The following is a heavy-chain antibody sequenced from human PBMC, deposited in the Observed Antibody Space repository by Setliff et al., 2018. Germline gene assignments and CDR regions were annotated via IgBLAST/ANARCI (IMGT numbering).Heavy chain of an antibody. J-gene: IGHJ4*02. CDR3: RVWIGDLSRDF. CDR1: GFTFSTYA. CDR2: IYSGDRDT. V-gene: IGHV3-23*03. Sequence: GGSLRLSCAASGFTFSTYAMSWVRQAPGKGLEWVSTIYSGDRDTFYTDSVKGRFTIFRDGSTNTLYLQMTSLRVEDTAVYYCRVWIGDLSRDFWGRGTLVTVSS. D-gene: IGHD3-10*01.